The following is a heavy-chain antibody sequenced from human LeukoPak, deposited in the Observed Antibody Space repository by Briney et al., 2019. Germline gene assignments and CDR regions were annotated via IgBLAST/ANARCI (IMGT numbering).Heavy chain of an antibody. D-gene: IGHD3-9*01. Sequence: SQTLSLTCTVSGGSISSGSYYWSWIRQPAGKGLEWIGRIYTSGSTNYNPSLKSRVTISVDTSKNQFSLKLSSVTAADTAVYYCASNRGDILTGYHRYWGQGTLVTVSS. CDR2: IYTSGST. CDR1: GGSISSGSYY. CDR3: ASNRGDILTGYHRY. J-gene: IGHJ4*02. V-gene: IGHV4-61*02.